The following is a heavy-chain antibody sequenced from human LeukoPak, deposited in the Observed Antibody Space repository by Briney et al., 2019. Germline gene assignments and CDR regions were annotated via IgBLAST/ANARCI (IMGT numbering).Heavy chain of an antibody. Sequence: SETLSLTCAVYGGSFSGYYWSWIRQPPGKGLEWIGEINHSGSTNYNPSLKSRVTISVDTSKNQFSLKLSSVTAADTAVYYCARGRSRLRFLEWLPTGYMDAWGKGTTVTVSS. CDR3: ARGRSRLRFLEWLPTGYMDA. J-gene: IGHJ6*03. D-gene: IGHD3-3*01. CDR2: INHSGST. V-gene: IGHV4-34*01. CDR1: GGSFSGYY.